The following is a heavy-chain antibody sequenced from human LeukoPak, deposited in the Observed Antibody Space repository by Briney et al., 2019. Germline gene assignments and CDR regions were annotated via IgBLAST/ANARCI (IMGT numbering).Heavy chain of an antibody. CDR3: ARDFGYCSSTSCYLNWFDP. V-gene: IGHV1-3*01. Sequence: GASVEVSCKASGGTFISYAISWVRQAPGQRLEWMGWINAGNGNTKYSQKFQGRVTITRDTSASTAYMELSSLRSEDTAVYYCARDFGYCSSTSCYLNWFDPWGQGTLVTISS. CDR2: INAGNGNT. J-gene: IGHJ5*02. CDR1: GGTFISYA. D-gene: IGHD2-2*03.